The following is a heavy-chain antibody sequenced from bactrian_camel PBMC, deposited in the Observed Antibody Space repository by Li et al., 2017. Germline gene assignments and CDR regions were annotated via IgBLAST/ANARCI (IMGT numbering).Heavy chain of an antibody. V-gene: IGHV3S53*01. J-gene: IGHJ4*01. CDR1: DYTFSLYC. Sequence: HVQLVESGGGSVQAGGSLRLACQAPDYTFSLYCLGWIRQRPGKEREGVAAIEPDGKTRYADSVKGRFTISRDNAKNTLDLQMNNLKPEDSAMYYCTANRKYLCGAYGPNWYNVWGQGTQVTVS. D-gene: IGHD7*01. CDR3: TANRKYLCGAYGPNWYNV. CDR2: IEPDGKT.